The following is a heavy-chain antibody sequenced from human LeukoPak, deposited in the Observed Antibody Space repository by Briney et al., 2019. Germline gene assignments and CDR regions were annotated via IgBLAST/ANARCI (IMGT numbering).Heavy chain of an antibody. CDR1: GGSISSSSYY. D-gene: IGHD6-13*01. CDR3: ARDGGYSSSRDAFDI. V-gene: IGHV4-39*07. CDR2: IYYSGST. J-gene: IGHJ3*02. Sequence: SETLSLTCTVSGGSISSSSYYWGWIRQPPGKGLEWTGSIYYSGSTYYNPSLKSRVTISVDTSKNQFSLKLSSVTAADTAVYYCARDGGYSSSRDAFDIWGQGTMVTVSS.